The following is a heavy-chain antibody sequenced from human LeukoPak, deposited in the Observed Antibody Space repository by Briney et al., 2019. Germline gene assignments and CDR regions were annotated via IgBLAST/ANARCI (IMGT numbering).Heavy chain of an antibody. CDR2: ISDSGSTI. Sequence: GGSLRLSCAASGFTFSDYCLSWIRQAPGKGLGWVSYISDSGSTIFYADSVKGRFTISRDNAENSLYLQMNSLRAEDTAIYYCARELKYCGGDCYFDSWGQGTLVTVSS. CDR1: GFTFSDYC. V-gene: IGHV3-11*01. CDR3: ARELKYCGGDCYFDS. D-gene: IGHD2-21*02. J-gene: IGHJ4*02.